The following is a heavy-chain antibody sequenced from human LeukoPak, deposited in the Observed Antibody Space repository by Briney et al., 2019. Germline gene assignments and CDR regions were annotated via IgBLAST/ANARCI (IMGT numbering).Heavy chain of an antibody. Sequence: ASVKVSCKTSGYTFTGYYLFWVRQAPGQGPEWMGWINPNSGGTNYAQKFQGRVTMTRDTSIRTAYMELSRLTSDDTAVYYCVRLYDWGRLDYWGQGTLVTVSS. V-gene: IGHV1-2*02. CDR1: GYTFTGYY. J-gene: IGHJ4*02. D-gene: IGHD3-9*01. CDR3: VRLYDWGRLDY. CDR2: INPNSGGT.